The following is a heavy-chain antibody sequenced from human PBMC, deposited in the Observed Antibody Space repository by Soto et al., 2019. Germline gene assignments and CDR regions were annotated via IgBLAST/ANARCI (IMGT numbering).Heavy chain of an antibody. CDR2: IIPIFGTA. D-gene: IGHD6-13*01. Sequence: SVKVSCKASGGTFSSYAISWVRQAPGQGLEWMGGIIPIFGTANYAQKFQGRVTITADKSTSTAYMELSSLRSEDTAVYYCARQYSSSXXEXYYGMDVWGQGTTVTVSS. J-gene: IGHJ6*02. CDR3: ARQYSSSXXEXYYGMDV. CDR1: GGTFSSYA. V-gene: IGHV1-69*06.